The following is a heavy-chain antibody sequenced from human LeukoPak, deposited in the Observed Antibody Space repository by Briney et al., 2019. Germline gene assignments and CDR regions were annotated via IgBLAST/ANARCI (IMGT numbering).Heavy chain of an antibody. D-gene: IGHD2-15*01. Sequence: SQTLFLTCTVSGDSISSGTNYWSRIRQPARKGLEWIGRVHASGSTNYNPSLKGRVTISVDTSKNELSLRLSSVSAADTALYFCARDDRIVKGFDYWGQGTLVTVSS. J-gene: IGHJ4*02. V-gene: IGHV4-61*02. CDR2: VHASGST. CDR1: GDSISSGTNY. CDR3: ARDDRIVKGFDY.